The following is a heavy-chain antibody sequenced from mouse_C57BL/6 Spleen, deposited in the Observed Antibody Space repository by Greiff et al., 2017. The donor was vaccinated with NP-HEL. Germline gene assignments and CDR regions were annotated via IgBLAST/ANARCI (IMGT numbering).Heavy chain of an antibody. V-gene: IGHV3-1*01. J-gene: IGHJ3*01. Sequence: EVKLVESGPGMVKPSQSLSLTCTVTGYSITSGYDWHWIRHFPGNKLEWMGYISYSGSTNYNPSLKSRISITHDTSKNHFFLKLNSVTTEDTATYYCARDGGLRSPFAYWGQGTLVTVSA. CDR3: ARDGGLRSPFAY. CDR2: ISYSGST. CDR1: GYSITSGYD. D-gene: IGHD1-1*01.